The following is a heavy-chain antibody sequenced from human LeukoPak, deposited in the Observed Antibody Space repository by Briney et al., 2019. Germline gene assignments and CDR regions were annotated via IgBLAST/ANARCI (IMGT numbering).Heavy chain of an antibody. V-gene: IGHV4-59*01. CDR2: IYYSGST. CDR3: ARTGSTVTMLYPFDH. D-gene: IGHD4-17*01. J-gene: IGHJ4*02. CDR1: GGSIRSYY. Sequence: SETLSLTCTVSGGSIRSYYWSWIRQPPGKGLEWIGYIYYSGSTNYNPSLKSRVSISVDTSKKQFALKLGSVTAADTAVYYCARTGSTVTMLYPFDHWGQGTLVTVSS.